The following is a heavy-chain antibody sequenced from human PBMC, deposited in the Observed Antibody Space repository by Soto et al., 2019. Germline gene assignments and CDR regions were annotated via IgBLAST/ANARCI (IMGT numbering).Heavy chain of an antibody. CDR3: ARVNIVVVPAAMVYWFDP. CDR2: IYYSGST. D-gene: IGHD2-2*01. J-gene: IGHJ5*02. V-gene: IGHV4-59*01. Sequence: SDTLSLTCTVSGGSISSYYWSWIRQPPGKGLEWIGYIYYSGSTNYNPSLKSRVTISVDTSKNQFSLKLSSVTAADTAVYYCARVNIVVVPAAMVYWFDPWGQGTLVTVSS. CDR1: GGSISSYY.